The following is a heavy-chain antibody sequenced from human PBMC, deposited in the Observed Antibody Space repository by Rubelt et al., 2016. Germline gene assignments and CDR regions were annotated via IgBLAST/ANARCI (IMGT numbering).Heavy chain of an antibody. D-gene: IGHD4-17*01. Sequence: QVQLQQWGAGLLKPSETLSLTCTVSGGSISSSSYYWGWIRQPPGKGLEWIGGIYYSGSTYYNPSLKSRVTISADTSKNQFALKLSSVTAADTAVYYCASSGDYDFWGQGTLVTVSS. CDR3: ASSGDYDF. CDR1: GGSISSSSYY. V-gene: IGHV4-39*01. CDR2: IYYSGST. J-gene: IGHJ4*02.